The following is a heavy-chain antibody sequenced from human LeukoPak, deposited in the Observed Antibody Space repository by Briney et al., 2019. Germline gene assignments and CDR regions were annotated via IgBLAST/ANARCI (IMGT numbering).Heavy chain of an antibody. CDR3: ASPVAGTVTFDY. D-gene: IGHD6-19*01. J-gene: IGHJ4*02. V-gene: IGHV1-24*01. Sequence: ASVKVSCKVSGYTLTELSMHWVRQAPGKGLEWMGGFDPEDGETIYAQKFQGRVTMTEDTSTDTAYMELSSLRPEDTAVYYCASPVAGTVTFDYWGQGTLVTVSS. CDR2: FDPEDGET. CDR1: GYTLTELS.